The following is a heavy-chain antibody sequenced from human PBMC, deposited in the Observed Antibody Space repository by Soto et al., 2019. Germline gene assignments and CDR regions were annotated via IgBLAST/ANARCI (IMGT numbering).Heavy chain of an antibody. CDR3: ATQAVFTGGNYGMDV. CDR2: IYPGDSDT. D-gene: IGHD6-25*01. CDR1: GYSFTSYW. J-gene: IGHJ6*02. V-gene: IGHV5-51*01. Sequence: GESLKISCKGSGYSFTSYWIGWVRQMPGKGLEWMGIIYPGDSDTRYSPSFQGQVTISADKSISTAYLQWSSLKASDTAMYYCATQAVFTGGNYGMDVWGQGTTVTVSS.